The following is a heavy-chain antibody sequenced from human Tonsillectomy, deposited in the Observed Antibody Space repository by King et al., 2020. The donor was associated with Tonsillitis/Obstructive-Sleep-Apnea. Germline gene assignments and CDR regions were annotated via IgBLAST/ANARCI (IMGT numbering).Heavy chain of an antibody. CDR2: IYYTGST. CDR1: GGSLSSGGYD. CDR3: ASVSSQLLFMDV. Sequence: VQLQESGPGLVKASQTLSLTCTVSGGSLSSGGYDWSWIRQHPGKGLEWIGYIYYTGSTSYNPSLKSRVTISVDTPHTHFSLKLSSVTAADTALYYCASVSSQLLFMDVWGQGSTVTVSS. J-gene: IGHJ6*02. D-gene: IGHD6-6*01. V-gene: IGHV4-31*03.